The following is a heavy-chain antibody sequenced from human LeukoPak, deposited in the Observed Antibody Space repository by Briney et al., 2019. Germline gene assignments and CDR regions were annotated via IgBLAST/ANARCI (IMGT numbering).Heavy chain of an antibody. Sequence: GGSLRLSCAASGFTFSSYEMNWVRQAPGKGLEWVSYISSSGSTIYYADSVKGRFTISRDNAKNSLYLQMNSLRAEDTAVYYCARQLVGADAFDVSGYWGQGTLVTVSS. CDR1: GFTFSSYE. CDR3: ARQLVGADAFDVSGY. V-gene: IGHV3-48*03. CDR2: ISSSGSTI. J-gene: IGHJ4*02. D-gene: IGHD1-26*01.